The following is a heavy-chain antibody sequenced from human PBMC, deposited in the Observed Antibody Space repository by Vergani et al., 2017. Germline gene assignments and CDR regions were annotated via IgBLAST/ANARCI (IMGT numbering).Heavy chain of an antibody. CDR2: ISGSGGST. D-gene: IGHD6-19*01. Sequence: EVQLLESGGGLVQPGGSLRLSCAASGFTFSSYAMSWVRQAPGKGLEWVSAISGSGGSTYYADSVKGRFTISRDNSKNTLYLQMNSLRAEDTAVYYCATARYSSGWDTDAFDIWGQGTMVTVSS. V-gene: IGHV3-23*01. J-gene: IGHJ3*02. CDR3: ATARYSSGWDTDAFDI. CDR1: GFTFSSYA.